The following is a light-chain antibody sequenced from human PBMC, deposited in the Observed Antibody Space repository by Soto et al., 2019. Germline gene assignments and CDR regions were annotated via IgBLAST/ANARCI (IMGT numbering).Light chain of an antibody. CDR2: YAS. V-gene: IGKV3-15*01. CDR3: LQYDKRPHT. Sequence: EVVMTQSPVTLSVSPGERATLSCRASQNLSRNLAWYQQQPGQAPRLLIFYASTRATGIPARFSGSRSGTGFTLTIWSAQSEEFAGYFCLQYDKRPHTVGHVPNVEI. CDR1: QNLSRN. J-gene: IGKJ2*01.